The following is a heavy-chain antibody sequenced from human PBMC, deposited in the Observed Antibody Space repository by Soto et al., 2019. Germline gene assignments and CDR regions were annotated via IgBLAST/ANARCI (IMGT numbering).Heavy chain of an antibody. CDR3: ARVVPGAEAWFGP. Sequence: ASVKVSCKTSGYTFSNYGITWVRQAPGQPLEWLGWISLYSDGTNYAQKFQGRVSMTTDTSTTTAYMELGSLRSDDTAVYYCARVVPGAEAWFGPWGQGTLVTVSS. CDR1: GYTFSNYG. J-gene: IGHJ5*02. V-gene: IGHV1-18*01. D-gene: IGHD2-2*01. CDR2: ISLYSDGT.